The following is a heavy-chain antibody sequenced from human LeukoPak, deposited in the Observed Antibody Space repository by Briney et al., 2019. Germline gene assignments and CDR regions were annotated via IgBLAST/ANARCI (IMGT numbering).Heavy chain of an antibody. CDR3: ARVGRCSGGSCRYFDY. V-gene: IGHV3-48*03. J-gene: IGHJ4*02. D-gene: IGHD2-15*01. CDR2: ISSSGSTI. Sequence: GGSLRLSCAASGFTFSSYEMNWVRQAPGKGLEWVSYISSSGSTIYYADSVKGRFTISRDNAKNSLYLQMNSLRAEDTAVYYCARVGRCSGGSCRYFDYWGQGTLVTVSS. CDR1: GFTFSSYE.